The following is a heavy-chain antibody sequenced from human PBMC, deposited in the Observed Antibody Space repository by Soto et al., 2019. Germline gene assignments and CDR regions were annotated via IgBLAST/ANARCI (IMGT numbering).Heavy chain of an antibody. D-gene: IGHD3-3*02. CDR1: GYTFSAYT. V-gene: IGHV1-3*01. CDR3: ARDTETLGPRANDALDI. Sequence: QAQLVQSGAEMKKPGASVKVSCKAAGYTFSAYTMNWVRQAPGQSLEWMGWINAGSGNTKYSQNFQGRVSITRDTSSSTVYMELTGLKSEDTAVYYCARDTETLGPRANDALDIWGQGTMATVSS. CDR2: INAGSGNT. J-gene: IGHJ3*02.